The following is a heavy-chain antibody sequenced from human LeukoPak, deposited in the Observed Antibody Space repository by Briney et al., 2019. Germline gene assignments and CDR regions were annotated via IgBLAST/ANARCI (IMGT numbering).Heavy chain of an antibody. CDR2: IYHSGST. D-gene: IGHD6-6*01. V-gene: IGHV4-38-2*01. J-gene: IGHJ4*02. CDR1: GYSISSGYY. Sequence: PSETLSLTCAVSGYSISSGYYWGWIRQPPGKGLEWIGNIYHSGSTYYNPSLMSRVTISVDTSKNQFSLKLSSVTAADTAVYYCARRFSNSHFDYWGQGTLVTVSS. CDR3: ARRFSNSHFDY.